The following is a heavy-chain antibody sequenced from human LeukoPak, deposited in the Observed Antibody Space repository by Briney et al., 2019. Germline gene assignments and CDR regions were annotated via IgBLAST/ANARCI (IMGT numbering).Heavy chain of an antibody. CDR1: GFTFSSYS. J-gene: IGHJ6*02. V-gene: IGHV3-21*01. Sequence: GGSLRLSCAASGFTFSSYSMNWVRQAPGKGLEWVSSISSSSSYIYYADSVKGRFTISRDNAKNSLYLQMNSLRAEDTAVYYCARVGYYDFWSGPAQKYGMDVWGQGTTVTVSS. CDR2: ISSSSSYI. D-gene: IGHD3-3*01. CDR3: ARVGYYDFWSGPAQKYGMDV.